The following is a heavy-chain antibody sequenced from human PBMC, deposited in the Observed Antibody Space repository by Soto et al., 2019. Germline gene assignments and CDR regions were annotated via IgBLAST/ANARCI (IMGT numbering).Heavy chain of an antibody. Sequence: ASVKVSCKASGYTFNGYYMLWVRQAPGQGLEWMGWINPNSGGTNYAQKFQGRVTMTRDTSISTAYMELSRLGSDDTAVYYCARGPERARVTAALDVWGQGTTVTVSS. D-gene: IGHD6-25*01. CDR1: GYTFNGYY. J-gene: IGHJ6*02. CDR3: ARGPERARVTAALDV. CDR2: INPNSGGT. V-gene: IGHV1-2*02.